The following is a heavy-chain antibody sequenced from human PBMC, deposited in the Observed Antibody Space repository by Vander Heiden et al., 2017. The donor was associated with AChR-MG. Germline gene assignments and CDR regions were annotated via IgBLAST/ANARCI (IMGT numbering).Heavy chain of an antibody. CDR2: ISSSSSYI. Sequence: EVQLVESGGGLVKPGGSLRLSCAASGFTFSSYSMNWVRQAPGKGLEWVSSISSSSSYIYYADSVKGRFTISRDNAKNSLYLQMNSLRAEDTAVYYCAREREAVVTPDFDYWGQGTLVTVSS. D-gene: IGHD2-21*02. CDR3: AREREAVVTPDFDY. J-gene: IGHJ4*02. CDR1: GFTFSSYS. V-gene: IGHV3-21*01.